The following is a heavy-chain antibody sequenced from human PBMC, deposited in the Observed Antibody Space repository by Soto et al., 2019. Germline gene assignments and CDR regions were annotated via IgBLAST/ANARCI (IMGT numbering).Heavy chain of an antibody. J-gene: IGHJ3*02. CDR1: GYTFTDYD. Sequence: QVQLVQSGAEVRKPGASVKVSCKASGYTFTDYDMHWVRQAPGRGLEWMGWIIPKSGGANYLQKFRGRLTLTRDTATNTAYLELNRLTSDDTAVYYCARSREEEWPDALDTWGQGTMVTVSS. CDR3: ARSREEEWPDALDT. D-gene: IGHD2-8*01. CDR2: IIPKSGGA. V-gene: IGHV1-2*02.